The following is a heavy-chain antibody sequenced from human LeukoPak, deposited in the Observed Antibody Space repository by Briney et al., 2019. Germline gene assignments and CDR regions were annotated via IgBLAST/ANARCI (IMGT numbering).Heavy chain of an antibody. CDR2: IYYSGST. Sequence: SETLSLTCTVSGGSISSYYWSWLRQPPGKGLEWIGYIYYSGSTNYNPSLKSRVTISVDTSKNQFSLKLSSVTAADTAVYYCAINSLGDSSGYDYWGQGTLVTVSS. D-gene: IGHD3-22*01. CDR1: GGSISSYY. CDR3: AINSLGDSSGYDY. V-gene: IGHV4-59*08. J-gene: IGHJ4*02.